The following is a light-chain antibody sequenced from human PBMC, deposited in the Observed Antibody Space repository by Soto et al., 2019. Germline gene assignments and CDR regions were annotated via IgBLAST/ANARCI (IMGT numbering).Light chain of an antibody. J-gene: IGKJ4*01. CDR2: GAT. CDR3: QHYQRYPPS. V-gene: IGKV1-39*01. Sequence: DIQMTQSPSSLSASVGDRVTITCRASQNISIFLNWYQQRPGKAPKLLIYGATSFQSGVPSRFSGSGSGTDFTLTISDLQPEDYATYYCQHYQRYPPSFGGGTKVDIK. CDR1: QNISIF.